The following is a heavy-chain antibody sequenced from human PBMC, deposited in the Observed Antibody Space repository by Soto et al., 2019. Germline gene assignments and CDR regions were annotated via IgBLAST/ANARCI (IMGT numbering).Heavy chain of an antibody. CDR3: ARVEYYDFWSGYYTWDY. Sequence: PSETLSLTCAVYGGSFSGYYWSWIRQPPGKGLEWIGEINHSGSTNYNPSLKSRVTISVDTSKNQFSLKLSSVTAADTAVYYCARVEYYDFWSGYYTWDYWGQGTLVTVSS. CDR1: GGSFSGYY. J-gene: IGHJ4*02. D-gene: IGHD3-3*01. V-gene: IGHV4-34*01. CDR2: INHSGST.